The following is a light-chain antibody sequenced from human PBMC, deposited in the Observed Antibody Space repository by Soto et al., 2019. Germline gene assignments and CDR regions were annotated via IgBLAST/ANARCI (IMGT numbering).Light chain of an antibody. Sequence: QSVLTQPPSVSEAPRQRVTISCSGSSSNIGNNAVNWYQQLPGKAPKLLIYYDDLLPSGVSDRFSGSKSGTSASLAISGLQSEDEADYYCAAWDDRLNGYVFGTGTKVPVL. CDR2: YDD. CDR1: SSNIGNNA. V-gene: IGLV1-36*01. CDR3: AAWDDRLNGYV. J-gene: IGLJ1*01.